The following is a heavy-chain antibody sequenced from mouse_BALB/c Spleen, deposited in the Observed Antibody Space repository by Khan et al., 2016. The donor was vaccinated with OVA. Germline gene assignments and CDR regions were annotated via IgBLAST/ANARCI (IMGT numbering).Heavy chain of an antibody. CDR3: ARNSYRYDFTY. D-gene: IGHD2-12*01. V-gene: IGHV2-2*01. CDR2: IWSGGNT. J-gene: IGHJ3*01. Sequence: QVQLKESGPGLVQPSQSLSITCTVSGFSLTTYGIHWVRQSPGKGLEWLGLIWSGGNTDYNAPFISRLSISKDNSKSQVFFKMNSLQADDTAIYYCARNSYRYDFTYWGQGTLVTVSA. CDR1: GFSLTTYG.